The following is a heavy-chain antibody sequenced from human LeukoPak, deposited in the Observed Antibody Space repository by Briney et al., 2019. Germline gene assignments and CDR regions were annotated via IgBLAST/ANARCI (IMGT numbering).Heavy chain of an antibody. V-gene: IGHV3-53*01. CDR3: ARTIPYGSGRQRPGKYYFDY. CDR2: MYRVGST. CDR1: GFTVSTNY. Sequence: GVSLRLSCAASGFTVSTNYMSWVRQAPGKGLEWVPVMYRVGSTYYADSVKGRFTISRDDSENTLFLQMNSLTAEDTAFYFCARTIPYGSGRQRPGKYYFDYWGQGTLVTVSS. D-gene: IGHD3-10*01. J-gene: IGHJ4*02.